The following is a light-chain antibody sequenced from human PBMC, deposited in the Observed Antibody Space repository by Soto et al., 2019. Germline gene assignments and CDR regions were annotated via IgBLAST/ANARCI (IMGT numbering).Light chain of an antibody. CDR3: QQYKAYPIT. J-gene: IGKJ5*01. V-gene: IGKV1-16*02. Sequence: DIQMTQSPSSLSASVGDRVTITCRTSHDIGRDLAWLQQKPGKAPKSLIYDASTLQSGVPSKFSGSGFGTDFTLTISSLHPEDSATYFCQQYKAYPITFGQGTRLEIK. CDR2: DAS. CDR1: HDIGRD.